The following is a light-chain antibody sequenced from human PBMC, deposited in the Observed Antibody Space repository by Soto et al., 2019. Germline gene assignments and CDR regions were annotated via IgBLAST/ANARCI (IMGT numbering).Light chain of an antibody. CDR1: QSISNF. CDR3: KQSYSTIT. J-gene: IGKJ5*01. CDR2: AAS. V-gene: IGKV1-39*01. Sequence: DIQITQSPSSLSASVVDRVTITFLASQSISNFLNWYQQKPGKAPKLLIYAASSLQSGVPSRFSGSGSGKDFTLTISSLQPEDFATYYCKQSYSTITFGQGTRLEIK.